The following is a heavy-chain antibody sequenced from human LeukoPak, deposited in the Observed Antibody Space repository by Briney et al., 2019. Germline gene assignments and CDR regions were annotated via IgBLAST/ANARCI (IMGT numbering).Heavy chain of an antibody. CDR1: GFTFSSYA. CDR2: ISGSGGST. D-gene: IGHD3-3*01. J-gene: IGHJ4*02. V-gene: IGHV3-23*01. Sequence: GGSLRLSCAASGFTFSSYAMSWVRQAPGKGLEWVSAISGSGGSTYYADSVKGRFTISRDNSKNTLYLQMNSLRAEDTAVYYCAKVDGVLRFLEWLFDYWGQGTLVTVSS. CDR3: AKVDGVLRFLEWLFDY.